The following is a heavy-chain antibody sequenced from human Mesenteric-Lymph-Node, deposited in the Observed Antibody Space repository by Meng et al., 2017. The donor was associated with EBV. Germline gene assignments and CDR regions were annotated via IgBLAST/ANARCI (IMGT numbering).Heavy chain of an antibody. D-gene: IGHD5-12*01. CDR2: IYSGGST. Sequence: VPLVESGGGLIQPGGSLRLSCAASGLTVSSNYMSWVRQAPGKGLEWVSVIYSGGSTYYSDSVQGRFTISRDNSKNIVFLQMSSLRADDTAVYYCARISSANDSVWGQGALVTVSS. V-gene: IGHV3-53*01. CDR1: GLTVSSNY. CDR3: ARISSANDSV. J-gene: IGHJ4*02.